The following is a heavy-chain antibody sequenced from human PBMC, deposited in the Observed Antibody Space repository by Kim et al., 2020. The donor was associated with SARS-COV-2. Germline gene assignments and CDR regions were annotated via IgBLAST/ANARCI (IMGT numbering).Heavy chain of an antibody. J-gene: IGHJ6*02. CDR1: GYTFTSYY. CDR3: ARDLRDIVVVTENYYYGMDV. V-gene: IGHV1-46*01. D-gene: IGHD2-21*02. Sequence: ASVKVSCKASGYTFTSYYMHWVRQAPGQGLEWMGIINPSGGSTSYAQKFQGRVTMTRDTSTSTVYMELSSLRSEDTAVYYCARDLRDIVVVTENYYYGMDVWGQGTTVTVSS. CDR2: INPSGGST.